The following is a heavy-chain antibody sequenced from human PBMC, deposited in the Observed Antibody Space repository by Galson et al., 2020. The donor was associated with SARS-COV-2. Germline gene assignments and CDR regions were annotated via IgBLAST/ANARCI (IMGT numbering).Heavy chain of an antibody. CDR1: GFTFSSYS. J-gene: IGHJ4*02. CDR3: ARGSSSGWYQFFDY. CDR2: ISSSSSYI. Sequence: GGSLRLSCAASGFTFSSYSMNWVRQAPGKGLAWVSSISSSSSYIYYADSVKGRFTISRDNAKNSLYLQMNSLRAEDTAVYYCARGSSSGWYQFFDYWGQGTLVTVSS. D-gene: IGHD6-19*01. V-gene: IGHV3-21*01.